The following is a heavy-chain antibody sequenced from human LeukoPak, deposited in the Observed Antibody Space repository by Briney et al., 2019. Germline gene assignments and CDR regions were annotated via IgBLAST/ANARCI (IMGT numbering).Heavy chain of an antibody. J-gene: IGHJ4*02. V-gene: IGHV3-53*01. CDR1: GFTVSSNY. D-gene: IGHD6-13*01. Sequence: PGGSLRLSCAASGFTVSSNYMSWVRQAPGKGLEWVSVIYSGGSTYYADSVKGRFTISRDNSKNTLYLQMNSLRAEDTAVYYCARSAAGMLFDYWGQGTLVTVSS. CDR3: ARSAAGMLFDY. CDR2: IYSGGST.